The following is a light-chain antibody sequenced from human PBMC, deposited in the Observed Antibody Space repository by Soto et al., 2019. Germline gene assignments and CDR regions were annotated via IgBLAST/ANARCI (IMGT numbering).Light chain of an antibody. CDR3: QQYSNWPTIT. J-gene: IGKJ5*01. CDR1: QSVSIH. CDR2: DTS. Sequence: VMTQSRGTLSVSLGERATLSCRASQSVSIHLAWYQQKPGQAPRLLIYDTSTRATGIPARFSGSGSGTEFTLTISSLQSEDFAVYYCQQYSNWPTITFGQGTRLEIK. V-gene: IGKV3-15*01.